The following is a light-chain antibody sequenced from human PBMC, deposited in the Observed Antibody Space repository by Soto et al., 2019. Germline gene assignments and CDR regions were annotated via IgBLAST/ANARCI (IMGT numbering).Light chain of an antibody. CDR2: CAS. Sequence: EIVLTQSPGTLSLSPGERATLSCRASQSVSSTDLAWYQQKPGQAPRLLIYCASSRATGIPDRFSGSGSGTDFTLTISRLEPEDFAVYYCQRYDISPFPFGQGTKLEIK. CDR1: QSVSSTD. J-gene: IGKJ2*01. CDR3: QRYDISPFP. V-gene: IGKV3-20*01.